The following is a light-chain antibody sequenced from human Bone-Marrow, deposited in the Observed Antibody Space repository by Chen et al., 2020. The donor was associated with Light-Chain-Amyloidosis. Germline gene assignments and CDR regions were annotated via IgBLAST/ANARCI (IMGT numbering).Light chain of an antibody. V-gene: IGKV3-11*01. CDR3: QQRSSWPSIT. CDR1: QGIGTY. Sequence: VLTQSPATLSLSPGERASLFCTASQGIGTYLACYRQQPGQAPRLLIYDASNRATDIPARFTAWGSGTDFTRTITNLEPEDFAVYYCQQRSSWPSITFGQGTRLEIK. J-gene: IGKJ5*01. CDR2: DAS.